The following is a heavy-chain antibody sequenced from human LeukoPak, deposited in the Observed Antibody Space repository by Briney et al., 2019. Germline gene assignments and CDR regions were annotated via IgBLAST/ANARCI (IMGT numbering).Heavy chain of an antibody. D-gene: IGHD4-17*01. J-gene: IGHJ6*02. V-gene: IGHV4-34*01. CDR2: INHSGST. CDR1: DGSFSGYY. CDR3: AGLPRGVTTGYSGLDV. Sequence: SETLSLTCAVYDGSFSGYYWSWIRQPPGKGLGWIGEINHSGSTNYNPSLKSRVTISVDTSKNQFSLKLSSVTAADTAIYSCAGLPRGVTTGYSGLDVWGQGTTVTVSS.